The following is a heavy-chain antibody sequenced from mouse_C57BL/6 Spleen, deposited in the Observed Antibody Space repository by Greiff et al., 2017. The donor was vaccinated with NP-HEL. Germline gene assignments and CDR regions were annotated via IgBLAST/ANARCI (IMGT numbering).Heavy chain of an antibody. V-gene: IGHV1-55*01. Sequence: VKLMESGAELVKPGASVKMSCKASGYTFTSYWITWVKQRPGQGLEWIGDIYPGSGSTNYNKKFKSKATLTVDTSSSTAYMQLSSLTSEDSAVYYCARALSYYAMDYWGQGTSVTVSS. CDR3: ARALSYYAMDY. J-gene: IGHJ4*01. CDR1: GYTFTSYW. CDR2: IYPGSGST.